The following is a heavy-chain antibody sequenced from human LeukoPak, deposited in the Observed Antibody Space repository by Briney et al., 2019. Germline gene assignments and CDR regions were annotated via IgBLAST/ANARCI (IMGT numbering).Heavy chain of an antibody. CDR3: AREVAGRIEY. CDR2: ITGGGETT. Sequence: GGSLRLSCTASGFTFSSYAMSWVRQAPGKGLAWVSLITGGGETTYYGDSVTGRFTVSRDNSKNTVHLQMNSLRVEDMAVYFCAREVAGRIEYWGQGALVTVSS. J-gene: IGHJ4*02. V-gene: IGHV3-23*01. CDR1: GFTFSSYA. D-gene: IGHD6-19*01.